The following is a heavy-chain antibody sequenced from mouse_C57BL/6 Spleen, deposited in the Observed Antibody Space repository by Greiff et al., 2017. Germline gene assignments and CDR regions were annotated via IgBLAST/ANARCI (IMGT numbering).Heavy chain of an antibody. V-gene: IGHV3-6*01. CDR3: ARDRAYSGCFDV. Sequence: EVQLQEPGPGLVKPSQSLSLTCSVTGYSFTSGYYWNWIRQFPGNKLEWMGYISYDGSNNYNPSLKNQVSITRDTSKNQSFLKLNSVTTEDTATYYCARDRAYSGCFDVWGTGTTVTVSS. CDR1: GYSFTSGYY. D-gene: IGHD2-10*01. J-gene: IGHJ1*03. CDR2: ISYDGSN.